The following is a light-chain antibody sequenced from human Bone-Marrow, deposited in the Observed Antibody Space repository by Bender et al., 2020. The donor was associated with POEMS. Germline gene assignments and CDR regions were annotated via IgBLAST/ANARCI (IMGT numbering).Light chain of an antibody. J-gene: IGLJ3*02. CDR2: SSH. CDR3: AVWDDSLNGWV. CDR1: SSNIGAHA. V-gene: IGLV1-44*01. Sequence: QSVLTQPPSASGTPGQRVTISCSGGSSNIGAHAVNWYQHLPGTAPKLLIYSSHRRPSEVPDRFSGSRSGTSASLAISVRQSEDEADYYCAVWDDSLNGWVFGGGTKLTVL.